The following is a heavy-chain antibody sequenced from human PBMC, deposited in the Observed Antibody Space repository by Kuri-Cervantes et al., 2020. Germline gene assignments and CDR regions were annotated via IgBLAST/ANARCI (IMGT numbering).Heavy chain of an antibody. D-gene: IGHD2-2*01. Sequence: LVKVSCKASGGTFSSYAISWVRQAPGQGLEWMGGIIPIFGTANYAQKFQGRVTITTDESTSTAYMELSSLRSGDTAVYYCARGSRDIVVVPSYYYYMDVWGKGTTVTVSS. CDR1: GGTFSSYA. CDR3: ARGSRDIVVVPSYYYYMDV. CDR2: IIPIFGTA. V-gene: IGHV1-69*05. J-gene: IGHJ6*03.